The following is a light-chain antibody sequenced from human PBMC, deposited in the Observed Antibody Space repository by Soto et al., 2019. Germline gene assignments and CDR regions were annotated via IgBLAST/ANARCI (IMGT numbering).Light chain of an antibody. CDR1: QSIGTY. Sequence: EIVLTQSPATLSLSPGERATLSCRASQSIGTYLAWYQQKPGQAPRLLIYDASNRATGIPARFSGGGSGTDFTLTISSLEPEDFAVYYCQQRNPLTFGGGTKVDTK. CDR2: DAS. CDR3: QQRNPLT. J-gene: IGKJ4*01. V-gene: IGKV3-11*01.